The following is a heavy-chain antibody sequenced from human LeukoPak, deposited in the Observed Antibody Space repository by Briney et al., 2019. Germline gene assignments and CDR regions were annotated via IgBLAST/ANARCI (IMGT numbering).Heavy chain of an antibody. CDR2: IYTSGST. CDR3: AREGPYFDY. J-gene: IGHJ4*02. CDR1: GGSISSGSYY. Sequence: SQTLSLTSTVSGGSISSGSYYWSWIRQPAGKGLEWIGRIYTSGSTNYNPSLKSRVTISVDTSKNQFSLKLSSVTAADTAVYYCAREGPYFDYWGQGTLVTVSS. V-gene: IGHV4-61*02.